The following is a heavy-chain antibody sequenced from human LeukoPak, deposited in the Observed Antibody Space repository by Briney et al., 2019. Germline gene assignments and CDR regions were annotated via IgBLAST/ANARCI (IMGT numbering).Heavy chain of an antibody. V-gene: IGHV4-59*01. D-gene: IGHD3-22*01. CDR1: GGSISSYY. Sequence: PSETLSLTCTDSGGSISSYYWSWVRQPPGKGLEWVGNIYDSGSTNYNHSLKSRLTISVDTSKNPCSLKLSSVTAADTAVYYCARQSISGSSLSYFDYDGRGHGINVSA. CDR3: ARQSISGSSLSYFDY. J-gene: IGHJ4*02. CDR2: IYDSGST.